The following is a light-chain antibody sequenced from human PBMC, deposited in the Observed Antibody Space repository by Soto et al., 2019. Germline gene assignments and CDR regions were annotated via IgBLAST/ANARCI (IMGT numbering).Light chain of an antibody. V-gene: IGKV3-20*01. CDR3: QQYDTSPLT. CDR1: QSVSNNY. CDR2: GAS. J-gene: IGKJ1*01. Sequence: EIVLTQSPDTLSLSPGERATLSCRASQSVSNNYLAWYQQKPGQAPRLLIYGASSRATVIPDRFSGSGSGTDFTLTISRLEHEDFSLYHCQQYDTSPLTFGQGTKVEIK.